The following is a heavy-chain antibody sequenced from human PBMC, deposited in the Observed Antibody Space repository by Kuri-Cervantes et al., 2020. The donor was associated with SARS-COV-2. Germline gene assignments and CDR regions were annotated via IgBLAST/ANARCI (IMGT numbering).Heavy chain of an antibody. Sequence: GESLKISCAASGFTFSNYGMHWVRQAPGKGLEWVAIISYDGSNKYYADSVKGRFTISRDNSKNTLYLQMNSLRAEDTAVYYCAEGHSGTWGQGTLVTISS. D-gene: IGHD1-26*01. CDR1: GFTFSNYG. CDR3: AEGHSGT. V-gene: IGHV3-30*03. J-gene: IGHJ5*02. CDR2: ISYDGSNK.